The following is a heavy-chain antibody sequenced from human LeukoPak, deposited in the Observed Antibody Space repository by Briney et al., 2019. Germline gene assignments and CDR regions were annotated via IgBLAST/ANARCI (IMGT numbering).Heavy chain of an antibody. Sequence: GGSLRLSCAASGFTFSDYYMSWIRQAPGKGLEWVSYISSSGSTIYYADSVKGRFTISRDNAKNSLYLQMNSLRAEDTAVYYCARMSGDFWSGYLDYYYYYMDVWGKGTTVTVSS. D-gene: IGHD3-3*01. CDR2: ISSSGSTI. CDR1: GFTFSDYY. CDR3: ARMSGDFWSGYLDYYYYYMDV. J-gene: IGHJ6*03. V-gene: IGHV3-11*04.